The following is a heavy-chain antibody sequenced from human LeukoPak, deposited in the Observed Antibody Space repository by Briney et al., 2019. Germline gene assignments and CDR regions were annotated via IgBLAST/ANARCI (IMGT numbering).Heavy chain of an antibody. CDR2: IYYTGST. CDR3: ARRRYYDSTGYLD. D-gene: IGHD3-22*01. J-gene: IGHJ1*01. Sequence: SETLSLICSVSGGYISSSSYYWGWIRQPRGKGLEWIGDIYYTGSTYYNSSLKSRLTVSIDTSNNQFSLKLASLTAADTGVYYCARRRYYDSTGYLDWGQGTRITVSS. CDR1: GGYISSSSYY. V-gene: IGHV4-39*01.